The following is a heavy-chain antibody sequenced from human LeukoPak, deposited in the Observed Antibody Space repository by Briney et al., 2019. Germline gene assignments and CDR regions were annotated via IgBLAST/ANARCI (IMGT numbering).Heavy chain of an antibody. D-gene: IGHD3-10*01. CDR2: IRQDGSEK. V-gene: IGHV3-7*04. J-gene: IGHJ3*01. CDR1: GFTFSSFW. CDR3: ARDARGDGFDV. Sequence: GGSLRLSCAAAGFTFSSFWMTWVRQAPGKGLEWVANIRQDGSEKYYVDSVKGRFTISRDNAKNSLYLQMNSLRAEDTAVYYCARDARGDGFDVWSQGTMVTVSS.